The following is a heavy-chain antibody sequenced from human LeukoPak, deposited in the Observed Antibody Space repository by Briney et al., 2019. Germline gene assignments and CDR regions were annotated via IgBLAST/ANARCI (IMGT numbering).Heavy chain of an antibody. D-gene: IGHD3-9*01. CDR1: GGSFSGYY. V-gene: IGHV4-34*01. J-gene: IGHJ4*02. CDR3: ARTRVLRYFDWLLSYFFDY. CDR2: MNHSGST. Sequence: KPSETLSLTCAVYGGSFSGYYWSWIRQPPGKGLEWIGEMNHSGSTNYNPSLKSRVTISVDTSKNQFSLKLSSVTAADTAVYYCARTRVLRYFDWLLSYFFDYWGQGTLVTVSS.